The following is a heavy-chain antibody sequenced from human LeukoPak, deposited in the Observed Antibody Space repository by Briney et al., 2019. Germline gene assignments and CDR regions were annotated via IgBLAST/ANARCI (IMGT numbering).Heavy chain of an antibody. CDR2: ISSSGSTI. D-gene: IGHD6-6*01. J-gene: IGHJ6*02. CDR3: ARDRDSSSLQEYYYGMDV. CDR1: GFTFSSYE. Sequence: PGGSLRLSCAASGFTFSSYEMNWVRQAPGKGLEWVSYISSSGSTIYYADSVKGRFTISRDNAKNSLYLQMNSLRAEDTAVYYCARDRDSSSLQEYYYGMDVWGQGTTVTVSS. V-gene: IGHV3-48*03.